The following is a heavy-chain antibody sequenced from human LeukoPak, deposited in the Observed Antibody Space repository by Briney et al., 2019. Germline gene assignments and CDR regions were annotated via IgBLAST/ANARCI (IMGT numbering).Heavy chain of an antibody. J-gene: IGHJ3*02. CDR3: ARGTVVRHIVVVTATHDAFDI. CDR2: ISSSSSYI. V-gene: IGHV3-21*01. D-gene: IGHD2-21*02. Sequence: GGSLRLSCAASGFTFSSYSMNWVRQAPGKGLEWVSSISSSSSYIYYADSVKGRFTISRDNATNSLYLQMNSLRAEDTAVYYCARGTVVRHIVVVTATHDAFDIWGQGTMVTVSS. CDR1: GFTFSSYS.